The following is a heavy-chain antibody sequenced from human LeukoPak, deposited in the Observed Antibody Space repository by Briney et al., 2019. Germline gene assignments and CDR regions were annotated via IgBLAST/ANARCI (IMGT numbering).Heavy chain of an antibody. CDR1: GYTFTSFY. Sequence: ASVKVSCKASGYTFTSFYIHWVRQAPGQGLEWMGIINPSGDSTIYARKFQGRVTMTGDMSTSTVYMEMSSLRSEDTAVYYCAMESIAAAGSWYFDLWGRGTLVTVSS. CDR2: INPSGDST. CDR3: AMESIAAAGSWYFDL. D-gene: IGHD6-13*01. V-gene: IGHV1-46*01. J-gene: IGHJ2*01.